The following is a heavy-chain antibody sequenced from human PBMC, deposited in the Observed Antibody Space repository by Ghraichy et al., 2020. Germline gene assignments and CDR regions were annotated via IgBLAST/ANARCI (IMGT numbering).Heavy chain of an antibody. V-gene: IGHV4-38-2*01. CDR2: IYHSGST. CDR3: ALGGYCSGGSCPDY. Sequence: SETLSLTCAVSGYSISSGYYWGWIRQPPGKGLEWIGSIYHSGSTYYNPSLKSRVTISVDTSKNQFSLKLSSVTAADTAVYYCALGGYCSGGSCPDYWGQGTLVTVSS. CDR1: GYSISSGYY. D-gene: IGHD2-15*01. J-gene: IGHJ4*02.